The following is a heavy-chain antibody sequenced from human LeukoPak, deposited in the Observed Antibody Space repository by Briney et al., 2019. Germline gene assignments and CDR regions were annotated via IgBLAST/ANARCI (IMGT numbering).Heavy chain of an antibody. Sequence: GGSLRLSCAASGFTFSSYGMSWVRQAPGKGLEWVSAISGSGGSTYYADSVKGRFTISRDNSKNTLYLQMNSLRAEDTAVYYCAKDLISYYYYYMDVWGKGTTVTISS. V-gene: IGHV3-23*01. D-gene: IGHD3-16*01. J-gene: IGHJ6*03. CDR3: AKDLISYYYYYMDV. CDR1: GFTFSSYG. CDR2: ISGSGGST.